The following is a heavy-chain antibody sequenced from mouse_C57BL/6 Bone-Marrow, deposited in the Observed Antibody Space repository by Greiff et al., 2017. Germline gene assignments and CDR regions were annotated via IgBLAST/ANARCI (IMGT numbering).Heavy chain of an antibody. Sequence: QVQLQQPGAELVKPGASVKLSCKASGYTFTSYWMHWVKQRPGQGLEWIGMIHPNSGSTNYNEKFKSKDTLTVDNSSSTAYMQLSSLTSEDSAVYDCARWDYDEGYYAMDYWGQGTSVTVSS. J-gene: IGHJ4*01. CDR2: IHPNSGST. V-gene: IGHV1-64*01. D-gene: IGHD2-4*01. CDR3: ARWDYDEGYYAMDY. CDR1: GYTFTSYW.